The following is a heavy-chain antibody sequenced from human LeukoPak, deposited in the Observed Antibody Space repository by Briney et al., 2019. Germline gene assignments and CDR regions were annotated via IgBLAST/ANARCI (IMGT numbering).Heavy chain of an antibody. CDR2: ISGSSGST. D-gene: IGHD3-22*01. CDR1: GFTFSSSA. J-gene: IGHJ3*02. CDR3: AKARLVVSSPSDAFDI. V-gene: IGHV3-23*01. Sequence: PGGSLRLSCAASGFTFSSSAMSWVRQAPGKGLEWVSTISGSSGSTYYADSVKGRFTISRDNSKNTLYLQMKSLRAEDTAVYYCAKARLVVSSPSDAFDIWGQGTTVTASS.